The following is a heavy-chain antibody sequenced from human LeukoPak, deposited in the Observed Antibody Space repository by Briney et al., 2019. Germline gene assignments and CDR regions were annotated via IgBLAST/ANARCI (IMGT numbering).Heavy chain of an antibody. CDR2: IIPILGIA. V-gene: IGHV1-69*02. Sequence: SVKLFCKASGHPFRSLTIMWARQAPGQGLEWMGRIIPILGIANYAQKFQGRVTITADKSTSTAYMELSSLRSEDTAVYYCARSPANIVLISWGQGTLVTVSS. CDR3: ARSPANIVLIS. J-gene: IGHJ4*02. D-gene: IGHD2-8*01. CDR1: GHPFRSLT.